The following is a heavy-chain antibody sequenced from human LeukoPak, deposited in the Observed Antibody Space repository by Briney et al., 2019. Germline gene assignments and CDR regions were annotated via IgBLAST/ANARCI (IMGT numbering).Heavy chain of an antibody. J-gene: IGHJ5*02. V-gene: IGHV4-34*01. D-gene: IGHD1-26*01. CDR3: ARDNSVGDNAWWFDP. Sequence: SETLSLTCAVYGGSFSGYYWSWIRQPPGKGLEWIGEINHSGSTNYNPSLKCRVTISVDTSKNQFSLKLSSVTAADTAVYYCARDNSVGDNAWWFDPWGQGTLVTVSS. CDR2: INHSGST. CDR1: GGSFSGYY.